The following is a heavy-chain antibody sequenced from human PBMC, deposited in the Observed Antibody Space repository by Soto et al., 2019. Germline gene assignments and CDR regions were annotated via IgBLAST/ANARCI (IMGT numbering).Heavy chain of an antibody. J-gene: IGHJ5*02. D-gene: IGHD6-6*01. CDR2: MYISGTT. CDR1: GGSVSSNY. Sequence: ASETLSLTCTVSGGSVSSNYWTWIRQPAGKGLEWIGRMYISGTTDYNPSLKGRVTMSVDTSKNQFSLTLTSVTAADTAVYYCATERAAPSWIDPWGRGTLVTSPQ. CDR3: ATERAAPSWIDP. V-gene: IGHV4-4*07.